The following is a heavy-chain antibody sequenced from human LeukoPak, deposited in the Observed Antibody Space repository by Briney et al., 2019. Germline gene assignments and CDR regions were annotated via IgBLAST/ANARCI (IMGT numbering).Heavy chain of an antibody. J-gene: IGHJ5*02. V-gene: IGHV4-39*01. CDR3: ARHFHLWAAAKNWFDP. CDR2: IFYSGST. D-gene: IGHD2-2*01. Sequence: PSETLSLTCTVSGGSLSSSSYYWGWIRQPPGKGLEWIGTIFYSGSTYYNPSLKSRVTISVDTSKNQFSLKLSSVTAADTAVYYCARHFHLWAAAKNWFDPWGQGTLVTVSS. CDR1: GGSLSSSSYY.